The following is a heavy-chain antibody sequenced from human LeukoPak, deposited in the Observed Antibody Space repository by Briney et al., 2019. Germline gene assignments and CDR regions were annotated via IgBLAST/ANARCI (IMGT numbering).Heavy chain of an antibody. CDR1: GYTFNNHY. V-gene: IGHV1-46*02. Sequence: ASVKVSCKASGYTFNNHYMYWVRQAPGQGLEWMGVINPSGGSTSYAQKFQGRVTMTRDTSTRTVYMEVNSLRSEDTAVYYCARNPAEPYYYDSSGYYRVYFDYWGQGTLVTVSS. D-gene: IGHD3-22*01. CDR2: INPSGGST. J-gene: IGHJ4*02. CDR3: ARNPAEPYYYDSSGYYRVYFDY.